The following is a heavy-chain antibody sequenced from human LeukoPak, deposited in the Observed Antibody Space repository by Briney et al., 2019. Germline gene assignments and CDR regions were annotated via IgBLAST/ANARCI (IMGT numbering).Heavy chain of an antibody. CDR3: STEDKYCGSANCGKY. V-gene: IGHV1-2*02. J-gene: IGHJ4*02. CDR1: GYTFTNYY. Sequence: ASVKVSCKTSGYTFTNYYVHWVRQAPGQGLEWMAYIIPDSGGADYDQRFQGRVTMTRDKSISTVYMELSSLRSDDTAVYYCSTEDKYCGSANCGKYWGRGTLVTVSS. D-gene: IGHD2-2*01. CDR2: IIPDSGGA.